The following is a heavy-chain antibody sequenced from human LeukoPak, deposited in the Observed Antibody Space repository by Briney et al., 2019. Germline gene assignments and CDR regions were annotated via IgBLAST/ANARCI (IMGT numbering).Heavy chain of an antibody. D-gene: IGHD3-22*01. CDR1: GGSIRSGDYH. Sequence: PSQTLSLTCTVSGGSIRSGDYHWRWIRQPPGKGLEWFGYIYYSGSTYYNPSLKSRVTISVDTSKIQFSLKLSSVTAADTAVYYCARDGSYDSMNDAFDIWGQGTMVTVSS. J-gene: IGHJ3*02. CDR3: ARDGSYDSMNDAFDI. V-gene: IGHV4-30-4*01. CDR2: IYYSGST.